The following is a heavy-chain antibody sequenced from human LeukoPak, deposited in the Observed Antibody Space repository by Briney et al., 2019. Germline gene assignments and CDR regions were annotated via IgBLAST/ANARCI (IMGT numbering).Heavy chain of an antibody. CDR1: GFTFSSYA. CDR3: AKVPPTRGYSYGLYDY. CDR2: ISGSGGST. V-gene: IGHV3-23*01. J-gene: IGHJ4*02. D-gene: IGHD5-18*01. Sequence: GGSLRLSCAASGFTFSSYAMSWVRQAPGKGLEWVSAISGSGGSTYYADSVKGRFTISRDNSKNTLYLQMNSLRAEDTAVYYCAKVPPTRGYSYGLYDYWGQGTVVTVSS.